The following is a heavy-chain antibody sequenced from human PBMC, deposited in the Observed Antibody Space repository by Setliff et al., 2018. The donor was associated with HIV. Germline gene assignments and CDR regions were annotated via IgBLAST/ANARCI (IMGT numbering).Heavy chain of an antibody. CDR3: AREEKLSAVAGTMYYYYAMDV. CDR2: IYSSGNT. CDR1: GGSIRSDSYY. Sequence: SETLSLTCTVSGGSIRSDSYYWAWIRQPAGEGLEWIGRIYSSGNTNYNPSLESRVTISVDTSKNQFSLKLGSVTAADTAVYYCAREEKLSAVAGTMYYYYAMDVWGQGTTVTVSS. V-gene: IGHV4-61*02. J-gene: IGHJ6*02. D-gene: IGHD6-19*01.